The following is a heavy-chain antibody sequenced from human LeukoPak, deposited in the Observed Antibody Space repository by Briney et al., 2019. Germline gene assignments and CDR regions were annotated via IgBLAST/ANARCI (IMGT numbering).Heavy chain of an antibody. Sequence: ASVKVSCKASGYTFTGYYMHWERQAPGQGLEWMGWINPNSGGTNYAQKFQGRVTMTRDTSISTAYMELSRLRSDDTAVYYCAREENIVGATLGDYWGQGTLVTVSS. J-gene: IGHJ4*02. CDR2: INPNSGGT. D-gene: IGHD1-26*01. CDR1: GYTFTGYY. V-gene: IGHV1-2*02. CDR3: AREENIVGATLGDY.